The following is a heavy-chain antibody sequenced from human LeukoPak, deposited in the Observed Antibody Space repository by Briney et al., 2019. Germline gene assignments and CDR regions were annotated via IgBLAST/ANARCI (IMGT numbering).Heavy chain of an antibody. J-gene: IGHJ4*02. D-gene: IGHD2-2*01. CDR3: ARERGYCSSSSCSKYYFDY. CDR1: GGTFSSYA. Sequence: SVKVSCKASGGTFSSYAISWVRQAPGQGLEWMGGIIPIFGTANYAQKFQGRDTITTDESTSTAYMELSSLRSEDTAVYYCARERGYCSSSSCSKYYFDYWGQGTLVNVSS. V-gene: IGHV1-69*05. CDR2: IIPIFGTA.